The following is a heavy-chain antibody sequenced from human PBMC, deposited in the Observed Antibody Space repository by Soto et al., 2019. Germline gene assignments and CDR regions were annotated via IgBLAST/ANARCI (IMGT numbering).Heavy chain of an antibody. Sequence: QVQLQESGPGLVKPSETLSLSCTVSGGSISSYYWSWFRQSPGKRMEWIGYVHHSWVSSYNPSLQCRVAISLDTSKSQFSLKVTSVTATDTAVYYCARQGFGPLPGLVDVWGQGTTVTVSS. V-gene: IGHV4-59*08. CDR3: ARQGFGPLPGLVDV. J-gene: IGHJ6*02. CDR2: VHHSWVS. D-gene: IGHD3-10*01. CDR1: GGSISSYY.